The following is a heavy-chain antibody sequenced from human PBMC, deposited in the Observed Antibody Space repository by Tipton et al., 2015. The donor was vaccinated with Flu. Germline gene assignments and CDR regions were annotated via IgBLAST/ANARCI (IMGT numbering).Heavy chain of an antibody. CDR3: ARDGGVGAPANWFDP. D-gene: IGHD1-26*01. CDR2: IYYSGST. Sequence: TLSLTCTVSGGSISSYYWSWIRQPPGKGLEWIGYIYYSGSTNYNPSLKSRVTISVDTSKNQFSLKLSSVTAADTAVYYCARDGGVGAPANWFDPWGQGTLVTVSS. V-gene: IGHV4-59*01. J-gene: IGHJ5*02. CDR1: GGSISSYY.